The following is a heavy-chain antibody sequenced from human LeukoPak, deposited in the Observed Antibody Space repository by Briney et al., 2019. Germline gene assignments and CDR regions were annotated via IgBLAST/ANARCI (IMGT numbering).Heavy chain of an antibody. CDR1: GFTFSSYW. CDR3: ARGLGRGKPANWFDP. V-gene: IGHV3-74*01. D-gene: IGHD1-14*01. J-gene: IGHJ5*02. Sequence: GGSLRLSCAASGFTFSSYWMHWVRQAPGKGLVWVSRINSDGSSTSYADSVKGRFTISRDNAKNTLYLQMNSLRAGDTAVYYCARGLGRGKPANWFDPWGQGTLVTVSS. CDR2: INSDGSST.